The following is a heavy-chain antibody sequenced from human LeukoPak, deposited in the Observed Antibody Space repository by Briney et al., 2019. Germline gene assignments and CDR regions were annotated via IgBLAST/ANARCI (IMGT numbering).Heavy chain of an antibody. Sequence: GGSLRLSCAASGFTFSSYSMNWVRQAPGKGLEWVSSISSSSSYIYYADSVKGRFTISRDDAKNSLYLQMNSLRAEDTAVYYCARNFKTYYYDSSGLSLDYWGQGTLVTVSS. D-gene: IGHD3-22*01. J-gene: IGHJ4*02. CDR2: ISSSSSYI. V-gene: IGHV3-21*01. CDR1: GFTFSSYS. CDR3: ARNFKTYYYDSSGLSLDY.